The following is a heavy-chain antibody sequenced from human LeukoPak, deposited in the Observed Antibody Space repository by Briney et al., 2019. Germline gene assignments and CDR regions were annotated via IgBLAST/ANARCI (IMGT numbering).Heavy chain of an antibody. D-gene: IGHD6-13*01. V-gene: IGHV3-53*01. CDR3: ARDSIAAAGTGLDY. J-gene: IGHJ4*02. CDR2: IYSGGST. Sequence: GGSLRLSCAASGFTVSSNYMSWVRQAPGKGLEWVSVIYSGGSTYYADSVKGRFTISRDNSKNTLYLQMNSLRAEDTAVYYCARDSIAAAGTGLDYWGQGTLFTVSS. CDR1: GFTVSSNY.